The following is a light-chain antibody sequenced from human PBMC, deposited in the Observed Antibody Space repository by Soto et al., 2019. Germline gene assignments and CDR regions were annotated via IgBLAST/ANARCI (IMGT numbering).Light chain of an antibody. CDR1: QSISTW. Sequence: DIQMTQSPSTLSASVGDRVTITCRASQSISTWVAWYQQKPGKAPKLLIYDASSLESGVPSRFSGSVSGTEFTLTISSLQPDDFATYYCQQYKSYSTFGQGTKVEIK. J-gene: IGKJ1*01. CDR2: DAS. V-gene: IGKV1-5*01. CDR3: QQYKSYST.